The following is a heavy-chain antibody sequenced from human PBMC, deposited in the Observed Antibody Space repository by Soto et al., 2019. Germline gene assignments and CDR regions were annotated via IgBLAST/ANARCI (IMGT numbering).Heavy chain of an antibody. CDR3: SSCGGHPFDY. J-gene: IGHJ4*02. CDR1: GGSFSGHH. D-gene: IGHD3-16*01. Sequence: PSDTLSLTCAVYGGSFSGHHWIWLRQSPAKGLEWIGDSDSRGSTNYNPSLESRVTLSLDTSKNQSSLKLSSVTAADTAVYYCSSCGGHPFDYSGQATRVTV. V-gene: IGHV4-34*01. CDR2: SDSRGST.